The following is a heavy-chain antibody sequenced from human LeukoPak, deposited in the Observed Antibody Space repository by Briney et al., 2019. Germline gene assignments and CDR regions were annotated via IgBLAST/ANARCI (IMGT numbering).Heavy chain of an antibody. Sequence: GSLRLSCAASGFTFSSYAMSWIRQPAGKGLEWIGRIYTSGSTNYNPSLKSRVTMSVDTSKNQFSLKLSSVTAADTAVYYCARDGLSHRAFDIWGQGTMVTVSS. J-gene: IGHJ3*02. CDR3: ARDGLSHRAFDI. D-gene: IGHD1-14*01. CDR1: GFTFSSYA. CDR2: IYTSGST. V-gene: IGHV4-4*07.